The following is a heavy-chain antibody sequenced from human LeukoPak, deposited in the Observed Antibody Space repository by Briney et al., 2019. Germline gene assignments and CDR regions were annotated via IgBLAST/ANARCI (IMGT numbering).Heavy chain of an antibody. V-gene: IGHV4-31*03. CDR1: GGSLSSGVFS. CDR2: IFYSSSP. D-gene: IGHD3-10*01. J-gene: IGHJ4*02. Sequence: LQSLSLTRTVSGGSLSSGVFSWGWVRHHPGRGLGWIGYIFYSSSPYYNPSLKSRLTISVDTSRNQLSLRMTSVTAADTAVYYCARAEGSPACYRYFDSWGQGTLVTVSS. CDR3: ARAEGSPACYRYFDS.